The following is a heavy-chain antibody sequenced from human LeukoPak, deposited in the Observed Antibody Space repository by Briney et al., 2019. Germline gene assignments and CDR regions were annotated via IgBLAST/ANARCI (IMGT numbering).Heavy chain of an antibody. V-gene: IGHV4-34*01. J-gene: IGHJ6*02. CDR3: ARGERAMVRGVMRGNYYYGMDV. D-gene: IGHD3-10*01. CDR1: GGSFSGYY. CDR2: INHSGST. Sequence: SETLSLTCAVYGGSFSGYYWSWIRQPPGKGLEWIGEINHSGSTNYNPSLKSRVTISVDTSKNQFSLKLSSVTAADTAVYYCARGERAMVRGVMRGNYYYGMDVWGQGTTVTVSS.